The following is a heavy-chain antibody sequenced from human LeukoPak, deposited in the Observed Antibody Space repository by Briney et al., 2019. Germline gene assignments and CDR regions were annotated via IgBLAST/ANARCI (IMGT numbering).Heavy chain of an antibody. V-gene: IGHV3-30*02. CDR2: IRYDGSNK. D-gene: IGHD2-15*01. CDR1: GFTFSSYG. CDR3: AKGLRVCSGGSCYHDAFDI. J-gene: IGHJ3*02. Sequence: GGSLRLSCAASGFTFSSYGMHWVRQAPGKGLEWVAFIRYDGSNKYYAGSVKGRFTISRDNSKNTLYLQMNSLRAEDAAVYYCAKGLRVCSGGSCYHDAFDIWGQGTMVTVSS.